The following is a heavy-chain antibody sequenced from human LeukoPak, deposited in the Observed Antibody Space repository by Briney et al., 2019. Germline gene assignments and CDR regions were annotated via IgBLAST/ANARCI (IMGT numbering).Heavy chain of an antibody. CDR1: GYRFTSYW. Sequence: GESLKISCKGSGYRFTSYWLGWVRQMPGKGLEWMGIIYPGDSDTRYSPSFQGQVTIYADKSISTAYLQWSSLKASDTAMYYCARAPISSCWYPQAVDYWGQGTLVTVSS. CDR2: IYPGDSDT. J-gene: IGHJ4*02. D-gene: IGHD6-19*01. V-gene: IGHV5-51*01. CDR3: ARAPISSCWYPQAVDY.